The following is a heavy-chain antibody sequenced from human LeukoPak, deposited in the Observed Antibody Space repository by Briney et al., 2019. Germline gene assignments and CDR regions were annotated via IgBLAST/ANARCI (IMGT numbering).Heavy chain of an antibody. D-gene: IGHD1-26*01. CDR2: IKQDGSEK. CDR1: GFTFSSYW. J-gene: IGHJ4*02. Sequence: QPGGSLRLSCAASGFTFSSYWMSWVRQAPGKGLEWVANIKQDGSEKYYVDSVKGRFTIFRDNSKNTLYLQMNNLRVDDTAVYYCAKDPYSGSPRGFDYWGQGTLVAASS. CDR3: AKDPYSGSPRGFDY. V-gene: IGHV3-7*03.